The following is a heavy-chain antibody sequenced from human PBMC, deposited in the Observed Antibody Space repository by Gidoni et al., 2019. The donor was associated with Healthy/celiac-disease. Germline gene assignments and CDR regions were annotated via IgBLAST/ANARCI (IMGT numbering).Heavy chain of an antibody. CDR3: ARDRGYGPNFDY. CDR1: GGTFSSYA. V-gene: IGHV1-69*04. D-gene: IGHD5-12*01. Sequence: QVQLVQSGAEVKKPGSSVKVSCKASGGTFSSYAISWVRQAPGQGLEWMGRIIPILGIANYAQKFQGRVTITADKSTSTAYMELSSLRSEDTAVYYCARDRGYGPNFDYWGQGTLVTVSS. CDR2: IIPILGIA. J-gene: IGHJ4*02.